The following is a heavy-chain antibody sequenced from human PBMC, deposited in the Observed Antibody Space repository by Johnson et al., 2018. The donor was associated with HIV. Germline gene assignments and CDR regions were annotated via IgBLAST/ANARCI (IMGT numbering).Heavy chain of an antibody. CDR1: GFTFSNYP. Sequence: QVQLVESGGGVVRPGRSLRLSCAASGFTFSNYPMHWVRPAPGKGLEWVAVISFDGSNKFYADSVKGRFTISRDNSKNTLYLQMNSLRAEDTAVYFCASGDDDGFWGQGTKVTVSS. V-gene: IGHV3-30*14. D-gene: IGHD5-12*01. J-gene: IGHJ3*01. CDR3: ASGDDDGF. CDR2: ISFDGSNK.